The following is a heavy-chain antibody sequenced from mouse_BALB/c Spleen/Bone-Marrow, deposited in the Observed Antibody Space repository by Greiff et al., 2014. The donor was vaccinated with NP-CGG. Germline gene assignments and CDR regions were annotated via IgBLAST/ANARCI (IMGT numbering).Heavy chain of an antibody. J-gene: IGHJ2*01. V-gene: IGHV1S56*01. D-gene: IGHD3-3*01. CDR1: GYTFTCYY. Sequence: VQLQQSGPELVKPGASVKMSCKASGYTFTCYYIHWVKQRPGQGLEWIGWIYPGDGSTKYNEKFKGKTTLTADKSSSTAYMLLSSLTSEDSAIYFCARQGGPYYFDYWGQGTTLTVSS. CDR3: ARQGGPYYFDY. CDR2: IYPGDGST.